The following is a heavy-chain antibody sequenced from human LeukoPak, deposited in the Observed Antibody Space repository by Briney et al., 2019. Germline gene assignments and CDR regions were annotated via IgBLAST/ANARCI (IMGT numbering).Heavy chain of an antibody. CDR3: ARHLAAATSAFDY. CDR1: GGSISSFY. Sequence: SETLSLTCAVSGGSISSFYWSWIRQPPGKGLEWIAYLYSTGGRTNYNPSLKSCVTISVDPSKNHFSLKMNSVTTADTAVYYCARHLAAATSAFDYWGRGALVTVSS. V-gene: IGHV4-59*01. CDR2: LYSTGGRT. D-gene: IGHD6-13*01. J-gene: IGHJ4*02.